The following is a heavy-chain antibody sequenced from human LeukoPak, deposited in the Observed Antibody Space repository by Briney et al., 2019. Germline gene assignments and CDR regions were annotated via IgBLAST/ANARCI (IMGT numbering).Heavy chain of an antibody. V-gene: IGHV3-30*02. CDR2: IQFDGSAK. Sequence: GGSLRLSCATSGFILTKYGMHWARQAPGKGLEWVALIQFDGSAKYYADSVKGRFTISRGNAKNLLYLQMNSLRVEDTAVYYCARGGGSPDNWGQGTLVTVSS. J-gene: IGHJ4*02. CDR1: GFILTKYG. D-gene: IGHD2-15*01. CDR3: ARGGGSPDN.